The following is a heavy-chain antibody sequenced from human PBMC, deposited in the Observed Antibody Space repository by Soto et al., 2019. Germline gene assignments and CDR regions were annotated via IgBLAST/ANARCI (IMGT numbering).Heavy chain of an antibody. J-gene: IGHJ5*02. Sequence: QVQLVQPGAEVKKPGSSVKVSCKASGGTFSSYAISWVRQAPGQGLEWMGGIIPIFGTANYAQKFQGRVTINADKSMRTGYMELRSLRYEDTAMNYCPREEFVVDTAWGVNWFDPWGQGTLVTVSS. CDR1: GGTFSSYA. D-gene: IGHD2-21*01. V-gene: IGHV1-69*06. CDR3: PREEFVVDTAWGVNWFDP. CDR2: IIPIFGTA.